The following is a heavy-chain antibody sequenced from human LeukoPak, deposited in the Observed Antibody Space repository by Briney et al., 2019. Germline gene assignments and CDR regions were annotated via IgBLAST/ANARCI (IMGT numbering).Heavy chain of an antibody. CDR3: ARDALWFGELYMNWFDP. CDR1: GFTFSSYS. D-gene: IGHD3-10*01. J-gene: IGHJ5*02. V-gene: IGHV3-21*01. Sequence: GGSLRLSCAASGFTFSSYSMNWVRQAPGKGLEWVSSISSSSSYIYYADSVKGRFTISRDNAKNSLYLQINSLRAEDTAVYYCARDALWFGELYMNWFDPWGREPWSPSPQ. CDR2: ISSSSSYI.